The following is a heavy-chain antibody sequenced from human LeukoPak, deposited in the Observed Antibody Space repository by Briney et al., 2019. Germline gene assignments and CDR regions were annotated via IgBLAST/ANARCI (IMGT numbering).Heavy chain of an antibody. V-gene: IGHV3-30*18. D-gene: IGHD3-16*01. CDR3: AKVGGGGGGHSDY. Sequence: PGGSLRLSCAASGFTFSSYGMHWVRQAPGKGLEWVAVISYDGSNKYYADSVKGRFTISRDNSKNTLYLQMNSLKAEDTAVYYCAKVGGGGGGHSDYWGQGTLVTVSS. CDR2: ISYDGSNK. J-gene: IGHJ4*02. CDR1: GFTFSSYG.